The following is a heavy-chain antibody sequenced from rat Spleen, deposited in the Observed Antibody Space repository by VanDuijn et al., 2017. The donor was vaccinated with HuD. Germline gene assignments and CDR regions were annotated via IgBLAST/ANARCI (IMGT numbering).Heavy chain of an antibody. V-gene: IGHV5-29*01. CDR2: IISDGSST. CDR1: GFTFSDFF. CDR3: ATDRDPA. J-gene: IGHJ2*01. D-gene: IGHD1-4*01. Sequence: EVQLVESDGGLVQPGRSLKLSCAASGFTFSDFFMAWVRQAPAKGLEWVATIISDGSSTYYRDSVKGRFTISRDNAKSTLYLQMDSLRSEDTATYYCATDRDPAWGQGVMVTVSS.